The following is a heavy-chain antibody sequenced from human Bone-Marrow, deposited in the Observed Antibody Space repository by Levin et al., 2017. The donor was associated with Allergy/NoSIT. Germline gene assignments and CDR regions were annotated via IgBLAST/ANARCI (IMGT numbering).Heavy chain of an antibody. CDR3: AGGDRDLHPDAFDI. CDR1: GFTFSTYA. V-gene: IGHV3-30-3*01. Sequence: PGGSLRLSCAASGFTFSTYAMHWVRQAPGKGLEWVSVISYDGDNKYYADSVKGRFTIARDNSKNTLSLQMNSLRADDTAVYYCAGGDRDLHPDAFDIWGQGTMVTVSS. D-gene: IGHD2-21*02. J-gene: IGHJ3*02. CDR2: ISYDGDNK.